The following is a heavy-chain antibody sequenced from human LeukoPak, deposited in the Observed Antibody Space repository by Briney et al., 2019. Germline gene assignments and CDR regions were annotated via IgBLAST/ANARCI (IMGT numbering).Heavy chain of an antibody. Sequence: GASVKVSCKASGYTFTGYYMHWVRQAPGQGLEWMGWINPNSGGTNYAQKFQGRVTMTRDTSISTAYMELSRLRSDDTAVYYCARVWVGTGTTWMGFDPWGQGTLVAVSS. CDR2: INPNSGGT. J-gene: IGHJ5*02. CDR3: ARVWVGTGTTWMGFDP. D-gene: IGHD1-1*01. CDR1: GYTFTGYY. V-gene: IGHV1-2*02.